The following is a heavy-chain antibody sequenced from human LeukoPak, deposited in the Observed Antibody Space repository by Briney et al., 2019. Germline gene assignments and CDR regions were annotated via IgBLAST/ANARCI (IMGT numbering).Heavy chain of an antibody. J-gene: IGHJ4*02. Sequence: PSETLSLTCGVSGGSISNTNWWSWVRQPPGKGLEWIGEINHSGSTNYNPSLKSRVTISVDTSKNQFSLKLSSVTAADTAVYYCASFFNCSGGSCYSVFDYWGQGTLVTVSS. V-gene: IGHV4-4*02. CDR1: GGSISNTNW. CDR2: INHSGST. CDR3: ASFFNCSGGSCYSVFDY. D-gene: IGHD2-15*01.